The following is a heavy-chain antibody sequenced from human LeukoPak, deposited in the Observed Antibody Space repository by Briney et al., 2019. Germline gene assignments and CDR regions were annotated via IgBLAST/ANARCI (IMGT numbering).Heavy chain of an antibody. CDR2: INHSGST. D-gene: IGHD3-10*01. CDR3: ARDLMVRGPNTNWFDP. V-gene: IGHV4-34*01. J-gene: IGHJ5*02. CDR1: GGSFSGYY. Sequence: SETLSLTCAVYGGSFSGYYWSWIRQPPGKGLEWIGEINHSGSTNYNPSLKSRVTMSVDTSKNQFSLKLSSVTAADTAVYYCARDLMVRGPNTNWFDPWGQGTLVTVSS.